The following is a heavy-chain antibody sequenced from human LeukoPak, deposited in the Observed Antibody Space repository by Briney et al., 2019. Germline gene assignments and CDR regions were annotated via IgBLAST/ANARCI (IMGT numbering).Heavy chain of an antibody. D-gene: IGHD3-22*01. CDR1: GFTLSTYW. Sequence: GGALRISCSAPGFTLSTYWVPWVRQAPGEGLVWVSRINSDGSSTYYADSVKGRFTISRDNAKNTLYLQMNSLRAEDTAVYYCARGLDYEGNYWGQGTLVTVSS. CDR2: INSDGSST. CDR3: ARGLDYEGNY. V-gene: IGHV3-74*01. J-gene: IGHJ4*02.